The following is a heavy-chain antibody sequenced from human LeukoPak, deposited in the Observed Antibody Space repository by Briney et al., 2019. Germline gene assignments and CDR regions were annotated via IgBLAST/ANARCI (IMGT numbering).Heavy chain of an antibody. D-gene: IGHD4-23*01. CDR2: ISTSGGST. CDR3: ARALDFGGNDFDY. J-gene: IGHJ4*02. CDR1: GFTFSSYA. Sequence: PGGSLRLSCAASGFTFSSYAMTWVRQGPGKGLEWVSAISTSGGSTYYADSVKGRFTSSRDNSKKTLYLQMNSLRAEDTAVYFCARALDFGGNDFDYWGQGTLVTVSS. V-gene: IGHV3-23*01.